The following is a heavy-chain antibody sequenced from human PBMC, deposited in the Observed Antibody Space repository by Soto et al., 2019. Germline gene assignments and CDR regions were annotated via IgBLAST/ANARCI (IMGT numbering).Heavy chain of an antibody. CDR1: GFTFSSYS. Sequence: VQLVESGGGLVQPGGSLRLSCAASGFTFSSYSMNWVRQAPGKGLEWVAVISYDGSNKYYADSVKGRFTISRDNSKNTLYLQMNSLRAEDTAVYYCAREGIAARSFDYWGQGTLVTVSS. CDR2: ISYDGSNK. D-gene: IGHD6-6*01. J-gene: IGHJ4*02. CDR3: AREGIAARSFDY. V-gene: IGHV3-30*03.